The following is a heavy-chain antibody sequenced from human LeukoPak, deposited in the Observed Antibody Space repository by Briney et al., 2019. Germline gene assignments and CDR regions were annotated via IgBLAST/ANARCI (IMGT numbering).Heavy chain of an antibody. CDR2: VFGSGGA. CDR1: GASISDYY. D-gene: IGHD4-17*01. V-gene: IGHV4-59*13. Sequence: SETLSLTCTASGASISDYYWSWIRQPPGQGLDWIGYVFGSGGANYNPSLESRVTISVDTSKNQFSVKLGSVTAADTAVYYGAAALGRYGDYSRGYYFDYWGQGTLVTVSS. J-gene: IGHJ4*02. CDR3: AAALGRYGDYSRGYYFDY.